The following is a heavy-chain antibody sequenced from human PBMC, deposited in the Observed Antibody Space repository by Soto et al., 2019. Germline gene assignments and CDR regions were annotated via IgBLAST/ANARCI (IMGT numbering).Heavy chain of an antibody. D-gene: IGHD4-17*01. CDR3: ARGIVLNQGVYSVTSRRASYDTCMDV. CDR1: GYTFTSYD. Sequence: GASVKVSCKASGYTFTSYDINWVRQATGQGLEWMGWMNPNSGNTGYAQKFQGRVTMTRNTSISTAYMELSSLRSEDTAVYYCARGIVLNQGVYSVTSRRASYDTCMDVWGQGTTVTVSS. V-gene: IGHV1-8*01. CDR2: MNPNSGNT. J-gene: IGHJ6*02.